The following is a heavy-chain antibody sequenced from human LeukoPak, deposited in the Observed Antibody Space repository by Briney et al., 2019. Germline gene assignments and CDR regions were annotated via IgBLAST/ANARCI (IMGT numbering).Heavy chain of an antibody. CDR3: AKDMSCSGGSCYSRASYYGMDV. J-gene: IGHJ6*02. CDR2: ISWNSGSI. Sequence: PGRSLRLSCAASGFTFDDYAVHWVRQAPGKGLEWVSGISWNSGSIGYADSVKGRFTISRDNAKNSLYLQMNSLRAEDTALYYCAKDMSCSGGSCYSRASYYGMDVWGQGTTVTVSS. CDR1: GFTFDDYA. V-gene: IGHV3-9*01. D-gene: IGHD2-15*01.